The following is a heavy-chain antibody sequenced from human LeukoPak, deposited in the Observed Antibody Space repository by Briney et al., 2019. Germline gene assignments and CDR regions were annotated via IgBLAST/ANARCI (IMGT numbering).Heavy chain of an antibody. V-gene: IGHV4-59*08. CDR3: ARGSLYCSSSTCYSNWFDP. Sequence: GSLRLSCAASGFTFSSYGMSWIRQPAGKGLEWIGCIYQSGSTKYSPSLKSRVTISVDTSKNQFSLNLTSVTAADTAVYYCARGSLYCSSSTCYSNWFDPWGQGTLVTVSS. CDR2: IYQSGST. D-gene: IGHD2-2*01. CDR1: GFTFSSYG. J-gene: IGHJ5*02.